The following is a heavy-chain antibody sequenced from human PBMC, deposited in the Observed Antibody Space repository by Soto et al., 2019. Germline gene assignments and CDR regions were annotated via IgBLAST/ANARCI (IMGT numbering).Heavy chain of an antibody. CDR1: GGSISSSNW. V-gene: IGHV4-4*02. J-gene: IGHJ4*02. CDR2: IYHSGST. CDR3: ASTPAIGYSGYAVDY. D-gene: IGHD5-12*01. Sequence: QVQLQEAGPGLVKPSGTLSLTCAVSGGSISSSNWWNWVRQPPGKGLEWIGEIYHSGSTNYNPSLNLLVTISVDKSKNPFPLTLSSVTAAATAVNYCASTPAIGYSGYAVDYWGQGTLVTVSS.